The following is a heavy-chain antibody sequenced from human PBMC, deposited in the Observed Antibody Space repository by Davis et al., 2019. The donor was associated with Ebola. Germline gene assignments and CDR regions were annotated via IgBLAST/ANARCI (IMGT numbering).Heavy chain of an antibody. CDR2: FDPEDGET. J-gene: IGHJ3*02. V-gene: IGHV1-24*01. Sequence: ASVKVSCKVSGYTLTELSMHWVRQAPGKGLEWMGGFDPEDGETIYAQKFQGRVTMTEDTSTDTAYMELSSLRSEDTAVYYCATPTRIPIVGASRYDDAFDIWGQGTMVTVSS. D-gene: IGHD1-26*01. CDR3: ATPTRIPIVGASRYDDAFDI. CDR1: GYTLTELS.